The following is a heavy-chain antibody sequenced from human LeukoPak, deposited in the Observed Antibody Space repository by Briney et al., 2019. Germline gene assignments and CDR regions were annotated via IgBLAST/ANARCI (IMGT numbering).Heavy chain of an antibody. Sequence: GRSLRLSCAASGFTFSSYAMHWVRQAPGKGLEWVAVISYDGSNKYYADSVKGRFTISRDNSKNTLYLQMNSLRAEDTAVYYCARDTYYYDSSGYHPFDYWGQGTLVTVSS. V-gene: IGHV3-30-3*01. CDR2: ISYDGSNK. J-gene: IGHJ4*02. CDR1: GFTFSSYA. CDR3: ARDTYYYDSSGYHPFDY. D-gene: IGHD3-22*01.